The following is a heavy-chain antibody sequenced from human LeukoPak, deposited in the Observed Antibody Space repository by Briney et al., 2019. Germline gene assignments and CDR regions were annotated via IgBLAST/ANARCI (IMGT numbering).Heavy chain of an antibody. V-gene: IGHV3-9*01. CDR2: ISWNGGFM. Sequence: PGRSLRLSCAASGFKFDAYAIHWVRQPPGKGLEWVSIISWNGGFMDYADSVKGRFTTSRDNVRNSVYLDMNSLKPEDTAFYFCAKVRGTYSSGFYFDSWGQGTLVTVSS. D-gene: IGHD6-19*01. CDR1: GFKFDAYA. CDR3: AKVRGTYSSGFYFDS. J-gene: IGHJ4*02.